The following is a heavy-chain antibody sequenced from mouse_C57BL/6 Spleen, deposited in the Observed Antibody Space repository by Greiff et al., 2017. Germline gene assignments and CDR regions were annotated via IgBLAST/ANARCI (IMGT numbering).Heavy chain of an antibody. V-gene: IGHV5-17*01. CDR2: ISSGSSTI. D-gene: IGHD4-1*01. CDR1: GFTFSDYG. J-gene: IGHJ2*01. Sequence: DVKLVESGGGLVKPGGSLKLSCAASGFTFSDYGMHWVRQAPEKGLEWVAYISSGSSTIYYADTVKGRFTISRDNAKTTLFLQMTSLRSEDTAMYYCAREGNWDYFDYWGQGTTLTVSS. CDR3: AREGNWDYFDY.